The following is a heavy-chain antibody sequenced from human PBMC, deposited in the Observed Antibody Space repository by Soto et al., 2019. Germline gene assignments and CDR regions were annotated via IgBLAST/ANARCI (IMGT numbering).Heavy chain of an antibody. CDR1: GGSISSYY. V-gene: IGHV4-59*01. J-gene: IGHJ6*02. CDR2: IYYSGST. Sequence: SETLSLTCTVSGGSISSYYWSWIRQPPGRGLEWIGYIYYSGSTNYNPSLKSRVTISVDTSKNQFSLKLSSVTAADTAVYYCARVQYDFWSRLRNYYYYGMDVWGQGTTVTVS. D-gene: IGHD3-3*01. CDR3: ARVQYDFWSRLRNYYYYGMDV.